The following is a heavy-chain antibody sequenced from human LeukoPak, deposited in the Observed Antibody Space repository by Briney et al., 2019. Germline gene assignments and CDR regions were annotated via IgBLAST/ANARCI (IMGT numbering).Heavy chain of an antibody. CDR3: AKGVYANFFDY. D-gene: IGHD2-2*01. V-gene: IGHV3-23*01. J-gene: IGHJ4*02. CDR2: ISGSGDST. Sequence: GGSLRLSCAASGFSFSSYAMSWVRQAPGKGLEWVSVISGSGDSTYYSDSVKGRFTISRDNSKNTLHLQMNSLRAEDTAVYYCAKGVYANFFDYWGQGTLVTVSS. CDR1: GFSFSSYA.